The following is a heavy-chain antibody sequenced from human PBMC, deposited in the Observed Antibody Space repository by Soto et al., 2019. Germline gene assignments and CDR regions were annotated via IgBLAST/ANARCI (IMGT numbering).Heavy chain of an antibody. J-gene: IGHJ6*03. V-gene: IGHV3-53*04. Sequence: GGSLRLSCAASGFTVSSNYMNWVRQAPGKGLEWVSVIYSGGSTYYADSVKGRFTISRHNSKNTLYLQMNSLRAEDTAVYYCARGLDDCSGGSCSYYYYMDVWGKGTTVTVSS. CDR1: GFTVSSNY. CDR2: IYSGGST. D-gene: IGHD2-15*01. CDR3: ARGLDDCSGGSCSYYYYMDV.